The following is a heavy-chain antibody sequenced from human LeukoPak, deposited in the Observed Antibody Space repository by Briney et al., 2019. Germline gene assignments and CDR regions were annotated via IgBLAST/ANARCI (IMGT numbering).Heavy chain of an antibody. CDR3: ARGTGDYDYALRVRWYFVL. J-gene: IGHJ2*01. CDR2: ISDDGSNK. V-gene: IGHV3-30-3*01. CDR1: GFTLSNFA. D-gene: IGHD5-12*01. Sequence: GGSLRLSCAASGFTLSNFAVHWVRQSPGKGLEWVAVISDDGSNKYYAEYVRRRFTISRSTPRNTLYLQMNSLRPEDTAVYYCARGTGDYDYALRVRWYFVLWGRGTMVSVCS.